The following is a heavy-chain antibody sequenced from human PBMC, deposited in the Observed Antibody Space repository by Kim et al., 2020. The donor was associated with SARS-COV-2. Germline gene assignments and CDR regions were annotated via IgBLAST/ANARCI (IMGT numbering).Heavy chain of an antibody. J-gene: IGHJ6*02. CDR2: IRNSGSNV. CDR1: GFTFRSYG. CDR3: ARELGIAVCYHVDV. Sequence: GGSLRLSCAASGFTFRSYGMNWVRQAPGKGLEWVSSIRNSGSNVYYADSVKGRFTISRDNSKNTLFLQMNSLRAEDTAVYYCARELGIAVCYHVDVWGQGTTVTVSS. V-gene: IGHV3-48*01. D-gene: IGHD2-21*01.